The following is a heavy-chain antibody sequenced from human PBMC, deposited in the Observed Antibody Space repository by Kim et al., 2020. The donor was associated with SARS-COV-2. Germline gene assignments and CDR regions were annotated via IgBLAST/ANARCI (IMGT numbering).Heavy chain of an antibody. V-gene: IGHV3-23*01. D-gene: IGHD2-2*01. CDR1: GFTFSSFA. CDR3: AKERSSSTPYNWFDP. Sequence: GGSLRLSCAASGFTFSSFAMSWVRQAPGKGLEWVSSISASGGRTYYADSVKGRFTISRDNSKNTLYLQMNSLRAEDTAVYYCAKERSSSTPYNWFDPWGQGTLVTVSS. CDR2: ISASGGRT. J-gene: IGHJ5*02.